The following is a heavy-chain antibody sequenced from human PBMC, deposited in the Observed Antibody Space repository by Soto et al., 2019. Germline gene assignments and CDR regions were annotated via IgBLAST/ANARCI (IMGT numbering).Heavy chain of an antibody. CDR3: ARMIFGRNVYYFDY. CDR1: GGTFSSYT. V-gene: IGHV1-69*02. D-gene: IGHD3-3*01. Sequence: SVKVSCKASGGTFSSYTISWVRQAPGQGLEWMGRIIPILGIANYAQKFQGRVTITADKSTSTAYMELCSLRSEDTATYYCARMIFGRNVYYFDYWGRGTLVTVSS. CDR2: IIPILGIA. J-gene: IGHJ4*02.